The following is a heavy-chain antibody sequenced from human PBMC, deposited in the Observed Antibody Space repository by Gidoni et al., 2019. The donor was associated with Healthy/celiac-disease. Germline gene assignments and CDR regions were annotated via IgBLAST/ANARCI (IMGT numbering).Heavy chain of an antibody. CDR3: AKDMMVYAIPPFYYYYYGMDV. CDR1: VFTFSRYA. Sequence: QVQLVASGGGVVQPGRSLSLSCAASVFTFSRYAMHLVRQAPGKRLEWVAVISYDGSNKYYADSVKGRFTISRDNSKNTLYLQMNRLRAEDTAVYYCAKDMMVYAIPPFYYYYYGMDVWGQGTTVTVSS. V-gene: IGHV3-30*18. CDR2: ISYDGSNK. J-gene: IGHJ6*02. D-gene: IGHD2-8*01.